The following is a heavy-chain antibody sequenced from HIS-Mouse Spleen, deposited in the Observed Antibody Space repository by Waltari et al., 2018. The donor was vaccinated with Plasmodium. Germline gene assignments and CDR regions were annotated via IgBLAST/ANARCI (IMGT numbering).Heavy chain of an antibody. CDR3: ARVLGYKAAAGTFVEYFQH. J-gene: IGHJ1*01. Sequence: QVQLVQSGAEVKKPGASVKVSCKASGYTFTGYYMTWVRQAPGKGLEWMALHNPYSVGTNYAQKLQARVTSTRDTSISTADMELSRLRSDDTAVYYCARVLGYKAAAGTFVEYFQHWGQGTLVTVSS. CDR2: HNPYSVGT. D-gene: IGHD6-13*01. V-gene: IGHV1-2*01. CDR1: GYTFTGYY.